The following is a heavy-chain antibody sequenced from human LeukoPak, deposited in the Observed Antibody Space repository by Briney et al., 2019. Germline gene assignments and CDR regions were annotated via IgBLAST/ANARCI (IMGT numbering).Heavy chain of an antibody. CDR2: ISGSAYTT. CDR3: ARDIAAAGSMLDP. V-gene: IGHV3-23*01. CDR1: GFNFRTYG. Sequence: GGSLRLSCATSGFNFRTYGMSWIRQAPGKGLEWVAGISGSAYTTHYAGSVKGRFTISRDNSKNTLYLQMNSLRAEDTAVYYCARDIAAAGSMLDPWGQGTLVTVSS. D-gene: IGHD6-13*01. J-gene: IGHJ5*02.